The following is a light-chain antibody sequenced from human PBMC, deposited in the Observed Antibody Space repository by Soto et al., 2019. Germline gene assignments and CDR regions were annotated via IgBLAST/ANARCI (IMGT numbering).Light chain of an antibody. V-gene: IGKV1-39*01. J-gene: IGKJ2*01. CDR1: QSISSS. Sequence: DIQMTQSPSSLSASVGDRVTITCRASQSISSSLNWYQETPGKAPKLLIYAASSLQSGVPSRFSGSGSGAEFTLTISSLQPEDFATYYCQQSYSTPYTFGQGTKLEIK. CDR2: AAS. CDR3: QQSYSTPYT.